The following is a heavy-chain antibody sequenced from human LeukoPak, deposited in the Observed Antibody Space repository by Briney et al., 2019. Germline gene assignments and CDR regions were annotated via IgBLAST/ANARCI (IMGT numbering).Heavy chain of an antibody. CDR1: GFTFSSYS. CDR3: ARSGGDWDFDC. D-gene: IGHD2-21*02. J-gene: IGHJ4*02. Sequence: GGSLRLSCAASGFTFSSYSMIWVRQAPGKGLAWVSYITSTSSTIYYADSVQGRFTISRDNVKNSLYLQMNSLRAEDTAVYYCARSGGDWDFDCWGQGTLVTVSS. CDR2: ITSTSSTI. V-gene: IGHV3-48*04.